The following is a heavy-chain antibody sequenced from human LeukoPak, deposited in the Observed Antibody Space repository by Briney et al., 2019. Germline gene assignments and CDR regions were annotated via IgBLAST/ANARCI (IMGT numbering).Heavy chain of an antibody. D-gene: IGHD4-17*01. CDR2: ISSSSSYI. CDR3: ARDRPALYGDYYYGMDV. CDR1: GFTFSDYY. J-gene: IGHJ6*02. V-gene: IGHV3-11*06. Sequence: PGGSLRLSCAASGFTFSDYYMSWIRQAPGKGLEWVSSISSSSSYIYYADSVKGRFTISRDNAKNSLYLQMNSLRAEDTAVYYCARDRPALYGDYYYGMDVWGQGTTVTVSS.